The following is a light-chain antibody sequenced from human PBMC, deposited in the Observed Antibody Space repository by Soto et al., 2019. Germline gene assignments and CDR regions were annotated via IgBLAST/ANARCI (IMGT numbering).Light chain of an antibody. CDR3: QQRSKWPLT. V-gene: IGKV3-11*01. CDR1: QSVSTE. Sequence: EIVLTQSPATLSLSPGERATLSCRASQSVSTELAWYQQQPGQAPRILIYDAFSRATGIPARFSGSGSGTDFTLTISSLEPEDFAVYYCQQRSKWPLTFGQGTRLEIQ. CDR2: DAF. J-gene: IGKJ5*01.